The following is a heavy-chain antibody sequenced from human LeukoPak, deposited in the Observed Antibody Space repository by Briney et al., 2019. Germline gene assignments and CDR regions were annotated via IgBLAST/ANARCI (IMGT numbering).Heavy chain of an antibody. CDR2: ISGSGGST. V-gene: IGHV3-23*01. J-gene: IGHJ6*03. CDR3: AKGVWDYYDSSGYYTYYYMDV. D-gene: IGHD3-22*01. CDR1: GFTFSSYA. Sequence: GGSLRLSCAASGFTFSSYAMSWVRQAPGKGLEWVSAISGSGGSTYYADSVKGRFTISRDNSKNTLYLQMNSLRAEDTAVYYCAKGVWDYYDSSGYYTYYYMDVWGKGTTVTVSS.